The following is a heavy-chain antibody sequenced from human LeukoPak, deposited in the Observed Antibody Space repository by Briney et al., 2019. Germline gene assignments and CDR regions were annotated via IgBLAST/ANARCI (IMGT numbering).Heavy chain of an antibody. Sequence: PGGSLRLSCAASGFTFNIYAMHWVRQAPGKGLEWVAVISYDGSKTYYADSVKGRFTISRDNSKNTLYLQMNSLRAEDTALHYCARTMYITGSSDFDYWGQGTLVTVSS. V-gene: IGHV3-30-3*01. CDR1: GFTFNIYA. CDR3: ARTMYITGSSDFDY. D-gene: IGHD1-26*01. CDR2: ISYDGSKT. J-gene: IGHJ4*02.